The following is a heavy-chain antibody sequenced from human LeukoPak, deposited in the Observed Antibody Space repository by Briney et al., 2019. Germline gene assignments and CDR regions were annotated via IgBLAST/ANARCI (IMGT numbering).Heavy chain of an antibody. Sequence: GASVKVSCKASGYTFTGYYMHWVRQAPGQGLEWMGWINPNSGGTNYAQKFQGRVTMTRDTSISTAYMELSRLRSDDTAVYYCARGLRYFDWLSDTVCYSDYWGQGTLVTVSS. V-gene: IGHV1-2*02. CDR1: GYTFTGYY. CDR3: ARGLRYFDWLSDTVCYSDY. CDR2: INPNSGGT. D-gene: IGHD3-9*01. J-gene: IGHJ4*02.